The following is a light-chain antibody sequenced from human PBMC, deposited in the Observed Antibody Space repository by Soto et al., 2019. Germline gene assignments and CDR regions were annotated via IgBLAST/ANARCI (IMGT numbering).Light chain of an antibody. J-gene: IGKJ3*01. CDR2: AAS. CDR3: QRYNCAPLT. CDR1: QGIRNY. Sequence: DIQMTQSPSSLSASVGDRATITCRASQGIRNYLAWYQQKPGKVPKLLIYAASTVQSGVASRFSGSGSGTDFTLTISSLQPEYVATYYCQRYNCAPLTFGPGTKVDI. V-gene: IGKV1-27*01.